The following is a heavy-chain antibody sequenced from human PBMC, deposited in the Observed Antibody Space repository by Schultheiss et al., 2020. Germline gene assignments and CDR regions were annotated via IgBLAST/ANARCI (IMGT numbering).Heavy chain of an antibody. V-gene: IGHV3-30*02. J-gene: IGHJ5*02. CDR2: ISYDGSDE. Sequence: GGSLRLSCAASGFTFSGSGMHWVRQAPGKGLQWVALISYDGSDEYYADSVKGRFTISRDNSKSSLYLQMNSLRPEDTAVYYCAKEEGLRYFAYNWFDPWGQGTLVTVSS. CDR3: AKEEGLRYFAYNWFDP. CDR1: GFTFSGSG. D-gene: IGHD3-9*01.